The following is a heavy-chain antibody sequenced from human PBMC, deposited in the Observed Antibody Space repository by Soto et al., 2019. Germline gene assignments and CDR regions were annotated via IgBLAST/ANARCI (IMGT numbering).Heavy chain of an antibody. D-gene: IGHD6-13*01. CDR2: ISYDGSNK. V-gene: IGHV3-30*18. J-gene: IGHJ5*02. CDR3: AKDRGRAACRARMDP. Sequence: GGSLRLSCAASGFTFSSYGMHWVREAPGKGLEWVAVISYDGSNKYYADSVKGRFTISRDNSKNTLYLQMNSLRAEDTAVYYCAKDRGRAACRARMDPWGQGTLVTVSS. CDR1: GFTFSSYG.